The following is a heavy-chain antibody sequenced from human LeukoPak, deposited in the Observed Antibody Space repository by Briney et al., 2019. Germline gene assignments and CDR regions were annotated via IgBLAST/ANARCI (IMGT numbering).Heavy chain of an antibody. CDR3: ARDLGHCIAAAGPNLDY. D-gene: IGHD6-13*01. J-gene: IGHJ4*02. V-gene: IGHV1-18*01. CDR2: ISAYNGNT. Sequence: GASVKVSCKASGYTFTSYGISWVRQAPGQGLEWMGWISAYNGNTNYEQKFQGRVTMTTDTSTSTAYMELRSLRSDDTAVYYCARDLGHCIAAAGPNLDYWGQGTLVTVSS. CDR1: GYTFTSYG.